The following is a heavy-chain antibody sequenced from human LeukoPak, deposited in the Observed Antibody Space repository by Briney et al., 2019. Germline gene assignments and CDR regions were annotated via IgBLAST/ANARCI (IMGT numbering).Heavy chain of an antibody. Sequence: PSETLSLXCAVYGGSFSGYYWSWSRQPPGKGLEWIGEINHSGSTNYNPSLKSRVTISVDTSKNQFSLKLSSVTAADTAVYYCARGASDFWSQGTLVTVSS. CDR1: GGSFSGYY. V-gene: IGHV4-34*01. D-gene: IGHD3-3*01. CDR3: ARGASDF. J-gene: IGHJ4*02. CDR2: INHSGST.